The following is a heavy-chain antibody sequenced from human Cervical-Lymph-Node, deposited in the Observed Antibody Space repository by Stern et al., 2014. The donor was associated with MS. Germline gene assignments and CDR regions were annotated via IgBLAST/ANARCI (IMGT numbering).Heavy chain of an antibody. V-gene: IGHV5-51*03. CDR2: IQPGDPET. Sequence: VQLEESGAEVKKPGESLKISCTGSGYSFTSYYILWVRHVPGQGLGWMGIIQPGDPETRYSPSSQGQVTISADKSINPAYLQWRSLKASDTAMYYCARTRYSSSWYTFDPWGQGTLVTVS. J-gene: IGHJ5*02. CDR1: GYSFTSYY. D-gene: IGHD6-13*01. CDR3: ARTRYSSSWYTFDP.